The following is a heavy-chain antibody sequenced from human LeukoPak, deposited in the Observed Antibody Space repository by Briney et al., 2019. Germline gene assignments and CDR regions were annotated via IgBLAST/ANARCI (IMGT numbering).Heavy chain of an antibody. CDR2: INHSGST. Sequence: PSETLSLTCAVYGGSFSGYYWSWIREPPGKGLGWIGEINHSGSTNYNPSLKSRVTISVDTSKNQFSLQLNSVTPEDTAVYYCAREPYSSGWYWDYFDYWGQGTLVTVSS. D-gene: IGHD6-19*01. CDR3: AREPYSSGWYWDYFDY. J-gene: IGHJ4*02. V-gene: IGHV4-34*01. CDR1: GGSFSGYY.